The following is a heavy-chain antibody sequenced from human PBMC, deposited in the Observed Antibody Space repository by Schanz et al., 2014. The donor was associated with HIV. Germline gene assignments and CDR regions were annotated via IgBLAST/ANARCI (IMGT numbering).Heavy chain of an antibody. CDR2: ISAYDGNT. Sequence: QVQLVQSGAEVKKPGSSVKVSCKASGGTFSTYSISWVRQAPGQGLEWMGWISAYDGNTNYAQKFQGRVTMTTDTSRYTAYMELRSLRSDDTAVYYCARGECDFWSGYCPHFHYFDLDVWGPGTSVTVSS. D-gene: IGHD3-3*01. CDR1: GGTFSTYS. CDR3: ARGECDFWSGYCPHFHYFDLDV. J-gene: IGHJ6*02. V-gene: IGHV1-18*01.